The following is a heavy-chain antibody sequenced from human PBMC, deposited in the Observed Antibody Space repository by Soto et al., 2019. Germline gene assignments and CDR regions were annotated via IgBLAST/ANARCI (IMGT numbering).Heavy chain of an antibody. CDR3: TRGGYEDY. CDR2: ISAHNGNT. CDR1: GYAFTTYG. V-gene: IGHV1-18*01. Sequence: QVHLVQSGAEVKKPGASVKVSCKGSGYAFTTYGITWVRQAPGQGLEWMGWISAHNGNTNYAQKLQGRVTVTRDTSTTPAYLPLRSVRSDDPAVYYGTRGGYEDYWGQGALVTVS. D-gene: IGHD1-1*01. J-gene: IGHJ4*02.